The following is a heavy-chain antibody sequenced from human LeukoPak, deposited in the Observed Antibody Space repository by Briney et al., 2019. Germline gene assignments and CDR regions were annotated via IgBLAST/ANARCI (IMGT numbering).Heavy chain of an antibody. J-gene: IGHJ6*02. V-gene: IGHV3-30*03. CDR1: GGFFIDYA. CDR2: ISYDGGET. Sequence: GGSLRLSCEVPGGFFIDYAMHWVRQTPAKGLEWLAVISYDGGETYYGDSVKGRFTISRGTSKSKLFLQMNTLRPDDTAQYYCARSAVSYKYYFYGMDVWGLGTSVIVSS. D-gene: IGHD5-24*01. CDR3: ARSAVSYKYYFYGMDV.